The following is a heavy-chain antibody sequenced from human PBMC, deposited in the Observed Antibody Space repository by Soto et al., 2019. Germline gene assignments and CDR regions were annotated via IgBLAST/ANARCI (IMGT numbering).Heavy chain of an antibody. V-gene: IGHV3-23*01. Sequence: EVQLLESGGGLVQPGGSLRLSCAASGFTFSSYAMSWVRQAPGKGLEWVSAISGSGGSTYYADSVKGRFTISRDNSQNTLYLQMNRLRAEDTAVYYCAKAREVEWLLEADYWGQGSLVTVSS. CDR2: ISGSGGST. D-gene: IGHD3-3*01. J-gene: IGHJ4*02. CDR3: AKAREVEWLLEADY. CDR1: GFTFSSYA.